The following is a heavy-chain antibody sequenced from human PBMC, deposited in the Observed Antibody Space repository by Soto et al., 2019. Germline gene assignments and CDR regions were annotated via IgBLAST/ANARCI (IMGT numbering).Heavy chain of an antibody. CDR2: ISSSGSTI. CDR1: GFTLSSYE. Sequence: PGGSLRLSCAASGFTLSSYEMNWVRQAPGKGPEWVAYISSSGSTIDYADSVKGRFTISRDNAKNSLYLQMNSLRAEDTAVYYCARDRCSSTSCYTYYYYGMDVWGQGTTVTVSS. J-gene: IGHJ6*02. D-gene: IGHD2-2*02. V-gene: IGHV3-48*03. CDR3: ARDRCSSTSCYTYYYYGMDV.